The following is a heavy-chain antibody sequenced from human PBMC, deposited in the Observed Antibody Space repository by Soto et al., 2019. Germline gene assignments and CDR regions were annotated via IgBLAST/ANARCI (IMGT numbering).Heavy chain of an antibody. V-gene: IGHV3-48*01. CDR3: ARDRPTTYSADV. Sequence: GGSLRLSCTANGFTFWDPSMNWVRQAPGKGLEWISYINGMSEAIYYADSVKGRFAISRDNAKNSLFLEMNSLRAEDTAVYYCARDRPTTYSADVWGQGT. CDR1: GFTFWDPS. CDR2: INGMSEAI. D-gene: IGHD2-15*01. J-gene: IGHJ3*01.